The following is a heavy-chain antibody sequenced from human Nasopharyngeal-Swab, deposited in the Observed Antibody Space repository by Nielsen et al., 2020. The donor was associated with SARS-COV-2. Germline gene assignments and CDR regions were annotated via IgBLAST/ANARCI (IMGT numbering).Heavy chain of an antibody. CDR1: GGSISSYY. D-gene: IGHD2-15*01. CDR2: IYYSGST. V-gene: IGHV4-59*01. Sequence: SETLSLTCTVSGGSISSYYWSWIRQPPGQGLEWMGYIYYSGSTNYNPSLKSRVTISVDTSKNQFSLKLSSVTAADTAVYYCARAAYCSGGSCYSYYYYMDVWGKGTTVTVSS. CDR3: ARAAYCSGGSCYSYYYYMDV. J-gene: IGHJ6*03.